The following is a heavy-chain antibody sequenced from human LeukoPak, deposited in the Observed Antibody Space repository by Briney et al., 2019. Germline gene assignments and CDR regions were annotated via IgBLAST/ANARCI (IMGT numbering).Heavy chain of an antibody. V-gene: IGHV1-46*01. J-gene: IGHJ6*02. CDR1: GYTFTSYY. D-gene: IGHD3-3*01. CDR3: ATSKKARFWSGYHYYYYGMDV. CDR2: INPSGGST. Sequence: GASVKVSCKASGYTFTSYYMHWVRQAPGQGLEWMGIINPSGGSTSYAQKFQGRVTMTRDTSTSTVYMELSSLRSEDTAVYYCATSKKARFWSGYHYYYYGMDVWGQGTRVTVSS.